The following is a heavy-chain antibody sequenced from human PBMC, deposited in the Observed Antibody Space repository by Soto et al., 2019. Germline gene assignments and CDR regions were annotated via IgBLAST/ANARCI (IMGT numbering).Heavy chain of an antibody. D-gene: IGHD2-21*01. V-gene: IGHV3-30*14. CDR1: GFTFSSYA. CDR2: ISYDGSNK. Sequence: PGGSLRLSCAASGFTFSSYAMHWVRQAPGKGLEWVAVISYDGSNKYYADSVKGRFTISRDNSKNTLYLQMSSLRTEDTAVYYCVKGSGSGAYWNWFDPWGQGTLVTVSS. J-gene: IGHJ5*02. CDR3: VKGSGSGAYWNWFDP.